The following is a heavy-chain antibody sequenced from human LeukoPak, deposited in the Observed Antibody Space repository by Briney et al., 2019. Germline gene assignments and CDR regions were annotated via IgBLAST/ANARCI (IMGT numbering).Heavy chain of an antibody. J-gene: IGHJ4*02. D-gene: IGHD6-6*01. V-gene: IGHV4-4*07. Sequence: SETLSLTCTVSGGSISSYYWSWIRQPAGKGLEWIGRIHTSGNTNYNPSLKSRVTMSVDTSKNQFSLNLTSVTAADTAVYYCAREGGAARYFDYWGQGILVTVSS. CDR1: GGSISSYY. CDR2: IHTSGNT. CDR3: AREGGAARYFDY.